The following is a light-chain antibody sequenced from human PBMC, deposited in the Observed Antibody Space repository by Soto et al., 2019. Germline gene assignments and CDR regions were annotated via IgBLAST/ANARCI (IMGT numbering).Light chain of an antibody. Sequence: QSALTQPASVSGSPGQSITISCTGTSSDVGGYNYVSWYQQHPGKAPKLMMYEVSNRPSGVSNRFSGSKSGNTASLTISGRQAEDDADYYCSSYTSSSNLVVGTGTKLTVL. CDR1: SSDVGGYNY. CDR2: EVS. CDR3: SSYTSSSNLV. J-gene: IGLJ1*01. V-gene: IGLV2-14*01.